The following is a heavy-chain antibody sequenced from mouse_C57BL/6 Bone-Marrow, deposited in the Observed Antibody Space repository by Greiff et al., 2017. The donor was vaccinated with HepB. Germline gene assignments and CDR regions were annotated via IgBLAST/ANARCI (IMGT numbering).Heavy chain of an antibody. J-gene: IGHJ2*01. CDR1: GFTFSDYG. CDR2: ISSGSSTI. D-gene: IGHD4-1*01. Sequence: EVKVVESGGGLVKPGGSLKLSCAASGFTFSDYGMHWVRQAPEKGLEWVAYISSGSSTIYYADTVKGRFTISRDNAKNTLFLQMTSLRCEDTAMYYCARPLTGEYYFDYWGQGTTLTVSS. V-gene: IGHV5-17*01. CDR3: ARPLTGEYYFDY.